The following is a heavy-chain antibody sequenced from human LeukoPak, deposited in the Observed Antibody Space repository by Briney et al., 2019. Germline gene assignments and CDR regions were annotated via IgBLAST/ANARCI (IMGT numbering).Heavy chain of an antibody. CDR2: ISYDGSNK. D-gene: IGHD7-27*01. V-gene: IGHV3-30-3*01. CDR1: GFTFSGYA. J-gene: IGHJ4*02. Sequence: GGSLRLSCAASGFTFSGYAMHWVRQAPGKGLEWVAVISYDGSNKYYADSVKGRFTISRDNSKNTLYLQMNSLRAEDTAVYYCARDLNWGDSSLWGQGTLATVSS. CDR3: ARDLNWGDSSL.